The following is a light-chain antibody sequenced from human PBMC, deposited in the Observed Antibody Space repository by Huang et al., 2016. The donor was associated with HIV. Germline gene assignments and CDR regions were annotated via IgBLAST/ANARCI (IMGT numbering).Light chain of an antibody. Sequence: EIVLTQSPATLSLSPGERVALSCRASQNIKNDVSWYQKRPGQAPRLLISNSSTRATGIPARFSGSGSGTDFTLTISSLEPEDFVVYFCQQRTNWPPGYTFGQGTKL. J-gene: IGKJ2*01. CDR3: QQRTNWPPGYT. CDR1: QNIKND. CDR2: NSS. V-gene: IGKV3-11*01.